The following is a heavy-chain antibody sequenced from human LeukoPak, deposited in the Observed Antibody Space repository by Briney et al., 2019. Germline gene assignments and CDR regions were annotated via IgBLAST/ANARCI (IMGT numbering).Heavy chain of an antibody. D-gene: IGHD1-26*01. V-gene: IGHV4-59*12. J-gene: IGHJ4*02. CDR2: IYYSGST. CDR3: ATSREARSIDY. CDR1: GGSISSYY. Sequence: SETLSLTCSVSGGSISSYYWSWIRQPPGKGLEWIGYIYYSGSTNYNPSLESRVTISVDTSKNQFSLKLSSVTAADTAVYYCATSREARSIDYWGQGTLVTVSS.